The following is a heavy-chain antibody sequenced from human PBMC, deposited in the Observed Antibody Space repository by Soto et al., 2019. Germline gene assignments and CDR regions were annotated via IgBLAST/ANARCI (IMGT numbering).Heavy chain of an antibody. V-gene: IGHV3-66*01. CDR1: GFTVSSNY. CDR2: IYSGDTT. J-gene: IGHJ6*03. Sequence: GGSLRLSCAASGFTVSSNYMSWVRQAPGKGLEWVSVIYSGDTTYYADSVKGRFTISRDNSKNTLYLQMNGLRVEDTAAYYCAARTVTATSAYYMDVWGKGTTVTVSS. D-gene: IGHD2-21*02. CDR3: AARTVTATSAYYMDV.